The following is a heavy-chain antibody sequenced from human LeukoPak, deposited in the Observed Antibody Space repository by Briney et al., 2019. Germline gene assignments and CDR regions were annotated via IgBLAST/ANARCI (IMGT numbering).Heavy chain of an antibody. CDR3: AAYNWNDEGSWFDP. D-gene: IGHD1-20*01. CDR2: IYYSGST. J-gene: IGHJ5*02. V-gene: IGHV4-39*01. CDR1: GGSISSRSYY. Sequence: SETLSLTCTVSGGSISSRSYYWGWIRQPPGKGLGWIGSIYYSGSTYYNPSLKSRVTISVDTSKNQFSLKLSSVTAADTAVYYCAAYNWNDEGSWFDPWGQGTLVTVPS.